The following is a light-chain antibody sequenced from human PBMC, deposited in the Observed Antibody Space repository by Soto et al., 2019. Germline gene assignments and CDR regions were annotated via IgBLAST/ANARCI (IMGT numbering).Light chain of an antibody. CDR1: QNLVYSDGNTY. CDR3: VQFSHFPRT. J-gene: IGKJ1*01. V-gene: IGKV2-24*01. Sequence: DIVLTQTPLSSPVTLGQPASISCRSSQNLVYSDGNTYLSWLQQRPGQPRRLLIYQISNRFSGVPDRFSDSAAGTDFTLSISRVEAEDVGIYSCVQFSHFPRTFGQGTKVEIK. CDR2: QIS.